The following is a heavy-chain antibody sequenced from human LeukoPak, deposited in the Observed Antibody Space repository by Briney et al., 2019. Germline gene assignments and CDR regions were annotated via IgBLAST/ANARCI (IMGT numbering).Heavy chain of an antibody. CDR2: ISSSGSTI. Sequence: PGGSLRLSCAASGFTFSDYYMSWIRQAPGKGLEGVSYISSSGSTIYYADSVKGRFTISRDNAKNSLYLQMNSLRAEDTAVYYCARGASRYYDSSGYDYFDYWGQGTLVTVSS. D-gene: IGHD3-22*01. J-gene: IGHJ4*02. V-gene: IGHV3-11*01. CDR1: GFTFSDYY. CDR3: ARGASRYYDSSGYDYFDY.